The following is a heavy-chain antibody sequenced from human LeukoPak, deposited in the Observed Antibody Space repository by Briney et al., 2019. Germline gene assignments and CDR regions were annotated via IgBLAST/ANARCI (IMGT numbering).Heavy chain of an antibody. J-gene: IGHJ4*02. CDR3: ASKLSTGY. D-gene: IGHD5/OR15-5a*01. CDR1: GLTVSSNY. Sequence: GGSLRLSCVVSGLTVSSNYMSWVRQAPGKGLEWVSVIYSGGTTNYADSAKGSFLVYRDNSKNTRYLQMNSLRAEDTAVYYCASKLSTGYWGQGTLVTVSS. CDR2: IYSGGTT. V-gene: IGHV3-66*01.